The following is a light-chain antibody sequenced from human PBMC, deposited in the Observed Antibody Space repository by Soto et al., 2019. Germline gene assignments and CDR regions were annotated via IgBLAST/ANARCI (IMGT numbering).Light chain of an antibody. CDR2: GAS. J-gene: IGKJ5*01. V-gene: IGKV3-20*01. Sequence: EIVLTQSPGTLSLSPGERATLSCRASQSVSSSYLAWYQQPPGQAPRLISYGASGRATGTPDRFSGSGSATDFTLTISLLEPDVVAVYYCQHYGCPPPITFGQGTRLEIK. CDR3: QHYGCPPPIT. CDR1: QSVSSSY.